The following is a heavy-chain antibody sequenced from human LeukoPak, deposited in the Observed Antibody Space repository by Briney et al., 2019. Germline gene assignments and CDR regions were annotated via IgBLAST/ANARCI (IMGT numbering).Heavy chain of an antibody. CDR3: TKGSGAYGHPTSPLFDF. CDR2: VSADGSER. CDR1: RFAFNYYG. D-gene: IGHD3-3*01. Sequence: GGSLRLSCMGSRFAFNYYGMHWVRQTPGRGLEWVAVVSADGSERYYAEFVKGRFTISRDNSKNTLFLEMSSLRTEDTAVYYCTKGSGAYGHPTSPLFDFWGQGTLVTVSS. V-gene: IGHV3-30*18. J-gene: IGHJ4*02.